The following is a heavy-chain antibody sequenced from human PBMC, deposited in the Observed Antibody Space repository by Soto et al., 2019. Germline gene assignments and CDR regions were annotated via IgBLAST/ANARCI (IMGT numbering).Heavy chain of an antibody. J-gene: IGHJ4*02. CDR3: ATERYSYGYGFDY. CDR2: INHSGST. V-gene: IGHV4-34*01. D-gene: IGHD5-18*01. CDR1: GGSFSGYY. Sequence: PSETLSLTCAVYGGSFSGYYWSWIRQPPGKGLEWIGEINHSGSTNYNPSLKSRVTISVDTSKNQLSLKLSSVTAADTAVYYCATERYSYGYGFDYWGQGTLVTVSS.